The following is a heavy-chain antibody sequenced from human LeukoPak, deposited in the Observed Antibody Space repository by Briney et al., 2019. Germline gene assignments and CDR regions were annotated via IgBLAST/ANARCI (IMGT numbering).Heavy chain of an antibody. CDR1: GGSISSYY. CDR2: IYYGGDT. J-gene: IGHJ4*02. Sequence: PSETLSLTCTVSGGSISSYYWSWIRQPPGKGLEWIGYIYYGGDTNYNPSLKSRVTISLDTSKNQFSLKLSSVTAADTAVYYCARLYLPATRFDYWGQGTLVTVSS. D-gene: IGHD5-24*01. CDR3: ARLYLPATRFDY. V-gene: IGHV4-59*08.